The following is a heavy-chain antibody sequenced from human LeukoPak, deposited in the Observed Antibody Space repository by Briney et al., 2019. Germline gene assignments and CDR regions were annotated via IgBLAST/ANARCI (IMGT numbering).Heavy chain of an antibody. CDR2: IRYDGSKK. J-gene: IGHJ4*02. D-gene: IGHD3-10*01. V-gene: IGHV3-30*02. CDR1: GFTFSSYG. CDR3: AKEIRGFGDY. Sequence: GGSLRLSCAASGFTFSSYGMHWVRQAPGKGLEWVAFIRYDGSKKYYADSVKGRFTISRDNSKNTLYLQMNSLRAEDTAVYYCAKEIRGFGDYWGQGTLVTVSS.